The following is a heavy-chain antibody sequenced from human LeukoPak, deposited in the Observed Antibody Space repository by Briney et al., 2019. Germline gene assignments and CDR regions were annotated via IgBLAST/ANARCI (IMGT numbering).Heavy chain of an antibody. Sequence: ASVKVSCKASGYTFTRYYMHWVRQAPGQGLEWMGLIKPGGGSTIYAQKFQGRVTMTRDTSTSTVYMELSSLRSEDTAVYYCARVEGSVAAMGDWGQGTLVTVSS. CDR1: GYTFTRYY. CDR2: IKPGGGST. J-gene: IGHJ4*02. CDR3: ARVEGSVAAMGD. V-gene: IGHV1-46*01. D-gene: IGHD5-12*01.